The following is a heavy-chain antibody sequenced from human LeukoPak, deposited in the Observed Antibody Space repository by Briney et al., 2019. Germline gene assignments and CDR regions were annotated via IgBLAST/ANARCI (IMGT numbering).Heavy chain of an antibody. CDR2: LYYSGST. CDR3: ARGVEMATITNWFDP. D-gene: IGHD5-24*01. J-gene: IGHJ5*02. Sequence: PSETLSLTCTVSGGSISSSYWSWIRQPPGKGLVWIGYLYYSGSTNYNPSLKSRVTISVDTSKNQFSLKLSSVTAADTAVYYCARGVEMATITNWFDPWGQGTLVTVSS. V-gene: IGHV4-59*12. CDR1: GGSISSSY.